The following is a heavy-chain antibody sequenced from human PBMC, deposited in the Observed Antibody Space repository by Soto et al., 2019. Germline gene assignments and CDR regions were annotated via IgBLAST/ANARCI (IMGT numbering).Heavy chain of an antibody. CDR2: ISTYNGHT. J-gene: IGHJ5*02. CDR1: GYTFTSYG. V-gene: IGHV1-18*01. CDR3: AISTSGYRSNWFDP. D-gene: IGHD5-18*01. Sequence: QVQLVQSGAEVKKPGASVKVSCKASGYTFTSYGISWVRQSPGQGLEWMGWISTYNGHTNYAQKLQGIVTMTTDTSTSPAYMELRSLRSDDTAVYYCAISTSGYRSNWFDPWGPGTLVTVSS.